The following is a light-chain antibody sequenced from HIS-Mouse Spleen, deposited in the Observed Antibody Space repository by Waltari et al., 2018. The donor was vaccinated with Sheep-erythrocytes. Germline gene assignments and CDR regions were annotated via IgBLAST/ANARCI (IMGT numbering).Light chain of an antibody. CDR1: NIGSKS. V-gene: IGLV3-21*02. Sequence: SYVLTQPPSVSVAPGQTARLTCGGNNIGSKSVHWYQQKPGQAPVLVVYDDSDRPSGIPERFSGSNSGNTASLTISGLQAEDEADYYCCSYAGSYNHVFATGTKVTVL. J-gene: IGLJ1*01. CDR2: DDS. CDR3: CSYAGSYNHV.